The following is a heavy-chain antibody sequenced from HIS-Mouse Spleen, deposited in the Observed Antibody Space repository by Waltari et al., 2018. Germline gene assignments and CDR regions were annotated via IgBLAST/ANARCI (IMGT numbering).Heavy chain of an antibody. CDR2: ISGSGGST. CDR1: GLTFRSCA. D-gene: IGHD3-22*01. V-gene: IGHV3-23*01. CDR3: AKEPMINYFDY. Sequence: EVQLLESGGGLVQPGGSLRLSCSASGLTFRSCAMIWVRQAPGKGLEWVSAISGSGGSTYYADSVKGRFTISRDNSKNTLYLQMNSLRAEDTAVYYCAKEPMINYFDYWGQGTLVTVSS. J-gene: IGHJ4*02.